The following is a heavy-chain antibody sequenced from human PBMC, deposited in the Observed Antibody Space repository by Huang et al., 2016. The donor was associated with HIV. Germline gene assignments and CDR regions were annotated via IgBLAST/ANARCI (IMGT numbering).Heavy chain of an antibody. J-gene: IGHJ4*02. V-gene: IGHV4-59*11. CDR3: ARLGYCGGDCYSGPFDH. Sequence: QVQLQESGPGLVKPSETLSLTCIVSGGTITNHYWSWLRKAPGKGLNWIGSIYYSGRTNYNPSLKSRVTMLVARSKNQFSLKMSSVTAADTAVYYCARLGYCGGDCYSGPFDHWGQGIQVTVSS. CDR2: IYYSGRT. CDR1: GGTITNHY. D-gene: IGHD2-21*02.